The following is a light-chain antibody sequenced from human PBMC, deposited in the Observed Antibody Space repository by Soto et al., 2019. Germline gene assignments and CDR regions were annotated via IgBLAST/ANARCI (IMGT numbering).Light chain of an antibody. CDR3: MLATQYRPYT. V-gene: IGKV2-24*01. CDR1: QSLEHSDGNTY. CDR2: KVS. J-gene: IGKJ2*01. Sequence: DVVLTQTPLSSPVTLGQQACIACRSSQSLEHSDGNTYLSWLHQRPGQPPRLLIYKVSHRFSGVPDRFSGGGAGTDFTLKISREEAEDVGIYYCMLATQYRPYTFGLGTKLEIK.